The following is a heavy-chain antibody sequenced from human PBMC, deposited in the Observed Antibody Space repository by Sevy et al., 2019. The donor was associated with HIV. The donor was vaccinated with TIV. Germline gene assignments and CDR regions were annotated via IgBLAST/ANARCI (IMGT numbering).Heavy chain of an antibody. CDR1: GFTFSSYA. CDR3: ARDLFSGGNAVYGY. Sequence: GGSLSLSCAASGFTFSSYAMNWVRRAPGKGLEWVSSINAISSNIYYADSVKGRFTISRDNAENSLYLQMNSVRAEDTAVYYCARDLFSGGNAVYGYWGQGTLVTVSS. CDR2: INAISSNI. J-gene: IGHJ4*02. D-gene: IGHD2-15*01. V-gene: IGHV3-21*01.